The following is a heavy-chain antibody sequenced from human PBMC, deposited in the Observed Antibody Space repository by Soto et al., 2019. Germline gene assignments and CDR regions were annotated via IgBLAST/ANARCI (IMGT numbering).Heavy chain of an antibody. Sequence: GGSLRLSCASSGFTFHSFTMNWFRQAPGNGLEWVSTISSNSAYIYYTDALRGRFTISRDNAKNSLHLQMNSLRAEDTAVYYCTRDASRDSSARGWFDPWGPGTLVTVSS. J-gene: IGHJ5*02. CDR3: TRDASRDSSARGWFDP. V-gene: IGHV3-21*01. D-gene: IGHD6-13*01. CDR1: GFTFHSFT. CDR2: ISSNSAYI.